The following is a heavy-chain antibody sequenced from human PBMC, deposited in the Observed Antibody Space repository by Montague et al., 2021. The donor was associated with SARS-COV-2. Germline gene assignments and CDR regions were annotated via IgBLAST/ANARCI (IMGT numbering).Heavy chain of an antibody. CDR1: GGSFSDYY. V-gene: IGHV4-4*07. Sequence: SETLSLTCAVYGGSFSDYYWTWIRQPAGKGLEWIGRLYTSGSTTYNPSLKSRVTMSVDTSKNQFSLNVTSVTAADTAIYYCARESGYSSGWRYYYGMDVWGQGTTVTVS. CDR3: ARESGYSSGWRYYYGMDV. CDR2: LYTSGST. J-gene: IGHJ6*02. D-gene: IGHD6-19*01.